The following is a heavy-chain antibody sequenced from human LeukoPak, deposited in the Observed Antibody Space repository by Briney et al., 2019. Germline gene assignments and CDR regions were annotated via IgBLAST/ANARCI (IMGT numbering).Heavy chain of an antibody. V-gene: IGHV3-74*01. CDR2: VNNDGSAT. J-gene: IGHJ4*02. CDR1: GFTFSSYS. CDR3: TSFFETN. Sequence: GGSLRLSCAASGFTFSSYSMNWVRQAPGKGLVWVSHVNNDGSATSYADSVKGRFTISRDSAKNTVCLHMNSLRVEDTAVYYCTSFFETNWGQGTLVTVSS. D-gene: IGHD2/OR15-2a*01.